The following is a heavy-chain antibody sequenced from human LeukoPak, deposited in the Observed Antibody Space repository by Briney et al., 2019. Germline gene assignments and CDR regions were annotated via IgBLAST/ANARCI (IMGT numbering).Heavy chain of an antibody. D-gene: IGHD3-22*01. CDR3: ATGSSGYDSRYYFDY. CDR2: INHSGST. CDR1: GGSFSGYY. V-gene: IGHV4-34*01. J-gene: IGHJ4*02. Sequence: SETLSLTCAVYGGSFSGYYWSWIRQPPGKGLEWIGEINHSGSTNYNPSLKSRVTISVDTSKNQFSLKLSSVTAAVRAVYYCATGSSGYDSRYYFDYWGQGTLVTVSS.